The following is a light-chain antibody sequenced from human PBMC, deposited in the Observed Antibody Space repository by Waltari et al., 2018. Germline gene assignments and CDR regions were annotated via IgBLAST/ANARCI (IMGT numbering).Light chain of an antibody. CDR2: KAS. CDR1: QSISKW. Sequence: DIQMTQSTSTLSASVGARVIFSCRASQSISKWLAWYQQKPGKAPKLLIYKASTLESGVPSRFSGSGSGTEFTLTISSLQPEDFATYYCQQYNSYSLLSFGGGTKVEIK. CDR3: QQYNSYSLLS. V-gene: IGKV1-5*03. J-gene: IGKJ4*01.